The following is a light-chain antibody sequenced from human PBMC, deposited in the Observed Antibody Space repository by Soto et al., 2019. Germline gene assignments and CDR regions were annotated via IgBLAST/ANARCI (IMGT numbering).Light chain of an antibody. CDR1: QTISTW. V-gene: IGKV1-5*01. CDR3: QEYHSYPWT. CDR2: DAS. J-gene: IGKJ1*01. Sequence: DIQMTQSPSTLSASVGDRVTITCRASQTISTWLAWYQQKPGKAPKLLIFDASALNSGVPSRISGSGSGTEVTLTINSLQADDFATYYCQEYHSYPWTFGQGTKVEIK.